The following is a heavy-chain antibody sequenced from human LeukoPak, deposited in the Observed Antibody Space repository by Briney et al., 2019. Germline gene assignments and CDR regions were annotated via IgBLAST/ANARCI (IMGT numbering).Heavy chain of an antibody. Sequence: SVKVSCKASGFTFTSSAMQWVRQARGQRLEWIGWIVVGSGNTNYAQKFQERVTITRDMSTSTAYMELSSLRSKDTAVYYCAAGIDILTGYYEDYWGQGTLVTVSS. CDR3: AAGIDILTGYYEDY. D-gene: IGHD3-9*01. CDR2: IVVGSGNT. V-gene: IGHV1-58*02. CDR1: GFTFTSSA. J-gene: IGHJ4*02.